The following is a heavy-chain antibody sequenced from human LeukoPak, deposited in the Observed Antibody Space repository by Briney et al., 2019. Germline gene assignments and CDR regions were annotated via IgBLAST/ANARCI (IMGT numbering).Heavy chain of an antibody. V-gene: IGHV5-51*01. CDR1: GYSFSMYW. D-gene: IGHD5-18*01. Sequence: GEPLKISCQGLGYSFSMYWIGWVRHMPGKGLEWMGIVYPGDSDTRYSPSFQGQVTISADRSISTAYLQWSSLKASDTAIYYCAVPAGAMATDYWGQGTLVTVSS. CDR2: VYPGDSDT. CDR3: AVPAGAMATDY. J-gene: IGHJ4*02.